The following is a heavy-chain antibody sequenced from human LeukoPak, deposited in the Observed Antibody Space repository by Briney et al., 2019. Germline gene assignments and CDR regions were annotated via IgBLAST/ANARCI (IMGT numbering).Heavy chain of an antibody. J-gene: IGHJ4*02. CDR1: GYTFTSYA. CDR3: ARPLRKRYYDSSRPFDY. V-gene: IGHV1-3*01. Sequence: ASVKVSCKASGYTFTSYAMHWVRQAPGQRLEWMGWINAGNGNTKYSQKFQGRVTMTRNTSISTAYMELSSLRSEDTAVYYCARPLRKRYYDSSRPFDYWGQGTLVTVSS. CDR2: INAGNGNT. D-gene: IGHD3-22*01.